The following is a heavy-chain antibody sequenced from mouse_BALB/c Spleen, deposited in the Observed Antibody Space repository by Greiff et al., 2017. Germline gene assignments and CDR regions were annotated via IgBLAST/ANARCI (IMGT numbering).Heavy chain of an antibody. J-gene: IGHJ3*01. CDR2: INPSNGGT. Sequence: QVQLQQSGAELVKPGASVKLSCKASGYTFTSYYMYWVKQRPGQGLEWIGEINPSNGGTNFNEMFKSKATLTVDKSSSTAYMQLSSLTSEDSAVYYCTRSYYGTLFAYWGQGTLVTVSA. V-gene: IGHV1S81*02. D-gene: IGHD1-1*01. CDR1: GYTFTSYY. CDR3: TRSYYGTLFAY.